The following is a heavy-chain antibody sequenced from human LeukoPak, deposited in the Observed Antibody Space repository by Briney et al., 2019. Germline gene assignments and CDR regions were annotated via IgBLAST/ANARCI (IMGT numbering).Heavy chain of an antibody. CDR2: INHSGST. Sequence: SEALSLTCAVYGGSFSGYYWSWIRQPPGKGLEWIGEINHSGSTNYNPSLKSRVTISVDTSKNQFSLKLSSVTAADTAVYYCARVTGAYYYDSSGYHGLDPWGQGTLVTVSS. V-gene: IGHV4-34*01. J-gene: IGHJ5*02. D-gene: IGHD3-22*01. CDR3: ARVTGAYYYDSSGYHGLDP. CDR1: GGSFSGYY.